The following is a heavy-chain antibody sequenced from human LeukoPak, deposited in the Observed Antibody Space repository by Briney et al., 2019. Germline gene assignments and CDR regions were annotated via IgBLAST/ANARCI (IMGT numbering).Heavy chain of an antibody. Sequence: SETLSLTCTVSGGSISSSTYYWGWIRQPPGKGLEWIGTIYYSGSAYYNPSLKSRVTISVDTSKNQFSLKLSSVTAADTAVYYCARQVGATTYPGYWGQGTLVTVSS. CDR2: IYYSGSA. D-gene: IGHD1-26*01. V-gene: IGHV4-39*01. J-gene: IGHJ4*02. CDR1: GGSISSSTYY. CDR3: ARQVGATTYPGY.